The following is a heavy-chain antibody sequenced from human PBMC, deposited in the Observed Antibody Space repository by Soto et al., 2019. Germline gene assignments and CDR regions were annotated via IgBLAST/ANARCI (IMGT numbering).Heavy chain of an antibody. V-gene: IGHV3-30*18. D-gene: IGHD1-26*01. CDR2: ISNDGGSK. J-gene: IGHJ5*02. CDR3: AKDRSGSYWT. Sequence: QVQLVESGGGVVQPGTSLRLSCEVSGSSSDTFGMHWVRQATGKGPEWVSFISNDGGSKYYADSVKGRFTVSRDIAKNTLYMQMNSLTVEDTAVYYCAKDRSGSYWTWGQGTLVTVSS. CDR1: GSSSDTFG.